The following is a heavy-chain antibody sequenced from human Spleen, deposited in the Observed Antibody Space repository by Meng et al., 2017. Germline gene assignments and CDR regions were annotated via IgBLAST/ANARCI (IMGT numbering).Heavy chain of an antibody. CDR3: ARVNSDCGGVMCYKGWFDP. CDR2: INHSGRT. V-gene: IGHV4-34*02. D-gene: IGHD2-21*01. CDR1: GGSFSGYY. J-gene: IGHJ5*02. Sequence: QVQRQQWGAGLLKPSGTLSLTCAALGGSFSGYYWSWIRQPPGKGLEWIGEINHSGRTNYKPSLTSRVAISADTSKNQFSLRLTSVTSADMAVYYCARVNSDCGGVMCYKGWFDPWGQGTLVTVSS.